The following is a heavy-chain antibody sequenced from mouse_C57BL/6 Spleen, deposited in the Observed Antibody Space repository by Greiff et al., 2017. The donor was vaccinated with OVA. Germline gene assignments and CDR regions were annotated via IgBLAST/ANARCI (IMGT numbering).Heavy chain of an antibody. V-gene: IGHV5-6*01. J-gene: IGHJ2*01. D-gene: IGHD4-1*01. CDR1: GFTFSSYG. CDR2: ISSGGSYT. Sequence: EVQLQESGGDLVKPGGSLKLSCAASGFTFSSYGMSWVRQTPDKRLEWVATISSGGSYTYYPDSVKGRFTISRDNAKNTLYLQMSSLKSEDTAMYYCARQRTGTFYYFDYWGQGTTLTVSS. CDR3: ARQRTGTFYYFDY.